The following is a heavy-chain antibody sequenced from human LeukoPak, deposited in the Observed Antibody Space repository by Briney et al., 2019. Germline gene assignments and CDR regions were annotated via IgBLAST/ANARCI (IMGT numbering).Heavy chain of an antibody. J-gene: IGHJ4*02. CDR1: GGTFSSYA. V-gene: IGHV1-69*04. CDR3: ASTYGSGSYPDLIDY. Sequence: ASVKVSCKASGGTFSSYAISWVRQAPGQGLEWMGRIIPIFGIANYAQKFQGRVTITADKSTSTAYMELSSLRSEDTAVYYCASTYGSGSYPDLIDYWGQGTLVTVSS. D-gene: IGHD3-10*01. CDR2: IIPIFGIA.